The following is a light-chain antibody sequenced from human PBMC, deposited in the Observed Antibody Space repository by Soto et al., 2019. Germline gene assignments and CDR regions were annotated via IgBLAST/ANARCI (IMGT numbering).Light chain of an antibody. CDR2: RAS. Sequence: DIQMTQSPSTLSASVGDRVTITCRASQSVGTWLAWHQQKPGKAPKLLIYRASSLQTGVPSRFSGSGSGTEFTLTISSLQPDDFATYYCQQYNNYFITFGQGTRLEIK. V-gene: IGKV1-5*03. CDR3: QQYNNYFIT. CDR1: QSVGTW. J-gene: IGKJ5*01.